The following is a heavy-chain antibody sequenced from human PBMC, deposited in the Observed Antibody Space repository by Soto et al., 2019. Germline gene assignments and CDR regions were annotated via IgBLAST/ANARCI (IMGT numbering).Heavy chain of an antibody. J-gene: IGHJ6*02. CDR2: INPSGGGT. D-gene: IGHD3-10*01. Sequence: QVQLVQSGAEVKKPGASVKVSCKASGYTFTSYYIHCVRQAPGQGLEWMGVINPSGGGTSYAQKFQGRVTITMDTSTSTVYMELSSLRSEDTAVYYCARVRGGELYDGMDVWGQGTMVTVSS. V-gene: IGHV1-46*01. CDR1: GYTFTSYY. CDR3: ARVRGGELYDGMDV.